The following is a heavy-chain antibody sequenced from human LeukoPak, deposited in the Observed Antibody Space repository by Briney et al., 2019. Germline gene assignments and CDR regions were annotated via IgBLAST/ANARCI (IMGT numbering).Heavy chain of an antibody. V-gene: IGHV3-74*03. CDR1: GFTFNTYW. CDR3: ARDMEMATISGFDY. CDR2: INGDGSST. D-gene: IGHD5-24*01. Sequence: GGSLRLSCAAYGFTFNTYWMHWVRQAPGKGLVWVSRINGDGSSTTYADSVKGRFTISRDNAKNTLYLQMNSLRAEDTAVYYCARDMEMATISGFDYWGQGTLVTVSS. J-gene: IGHJ4*02.